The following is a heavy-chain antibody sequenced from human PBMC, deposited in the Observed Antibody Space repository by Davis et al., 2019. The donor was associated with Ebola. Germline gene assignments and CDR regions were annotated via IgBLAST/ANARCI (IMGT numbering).Heavy chain of an antibody. Sequence: SVKVSCKASGYTFTSYAMNWVRQAPGQGLEWMGGIIPIVDRANYAQKFQGRVTIIADKSTTTVYLELSSLRFDDTALYYCVTGPPSNFYGLDVWGKGTTVTVSS. J-gene: IGHJ6*04. CDR3: VTGPPSNFYGLDV. D-gene: IGHD1-14*01. CDR2: IIPIVDRA. V-gene: IGHV1-69*10. CDR1: GYTFTSYA.